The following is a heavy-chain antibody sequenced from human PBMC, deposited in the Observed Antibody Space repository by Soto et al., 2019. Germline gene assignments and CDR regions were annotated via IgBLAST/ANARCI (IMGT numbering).Heavy chain of an antibody. CDR1: GFSLSTSGVG. D-gene: IGHD2-15*01. CDR2: IYWDDDK. V-gene: IGHV2-5*02. Sequence: QITLKESGPTLVKPTQTLTLTCTFSGFSLSTSGVGVGWIRQPPGKALEWLALIYWDDDKRYSPSLKSRPTIPKHTSTNQVVLTMTNMDPVDTATYYCAHRPSYCSGGSCYSGFDSWRQGTLVTVSP. CDR3: AHRPSYCSGGSCYSGFDS. J-gene: IGHJ4*02.